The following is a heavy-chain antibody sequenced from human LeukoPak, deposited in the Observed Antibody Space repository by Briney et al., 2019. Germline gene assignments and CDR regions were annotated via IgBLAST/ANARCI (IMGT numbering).Heavy chain of an antibody. CDR3: ASGLPYYYYGMDV. D-gene: IGHD5-12*01. Sequence: ASVKVSCKVSGYTLTELSMHWVRQAPGKGLEWMGGFDPEDGETIYAQKFQGRVTMTEDTSTSTAYMELSSLRSEDTAVYYCASGLPYYYYGMDVWGQGTTATVSS. J-gene: IGHJ6*02. V-gene: IGHV1-24*01. CDR1: GYTLTELS. CDR2: FDPEDGET.